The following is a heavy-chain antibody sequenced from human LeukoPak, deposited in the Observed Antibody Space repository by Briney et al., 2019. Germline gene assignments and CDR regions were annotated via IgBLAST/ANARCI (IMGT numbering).Heavy chain of an antibody. Sequence: PGGSLRLSCAASGFTVSSNYMSWVRQAPGKGLEWVSVIYSGGSTYYADSVKGRFTISRDNSKNTLYLQMNSLRAEDTAVYYCARVLAAAAFDYWGQGTLVTVSS. D-gene: IGHD6-13*01. V-gene: IGHV3-53*01. CDR2: IYSGGST. CDR3: ARVLAAAAFDY. CDR1: GFTVSSNY. J-gene: IGHJ4*02.